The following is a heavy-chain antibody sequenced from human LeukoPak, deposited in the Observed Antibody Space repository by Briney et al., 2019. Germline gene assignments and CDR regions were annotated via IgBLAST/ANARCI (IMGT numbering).Heavy chain of an antibody. CDR3: AKASQWLAFDY. J-gene: IGHJ4*02. CDR2: INNNGGTT. CDR1: GFTFNMYA. V-gene: IGHV3-64D*06. D-gene: IGHD6-19*01. Sequence: QSGGSLRLSCSASGFTFNMYAMHWVRQAPGKGLEYLSGINNNGGTTNYADSVKGRFTISRDNFNNTLYLQMSSLRAEDTAVYFCAKASQWLAFDYWGQGALVTVSS.